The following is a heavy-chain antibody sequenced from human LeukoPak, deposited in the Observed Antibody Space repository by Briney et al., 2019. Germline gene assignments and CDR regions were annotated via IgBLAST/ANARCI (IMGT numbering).Heavy chain of an antibody. D-gene: IGHD1-26*01. J-gene: IGHJ4*02. CDR2: ISSSNSYI. CDR1: GFTFSSYS. V-gene: IGHV3-21*01. CDR3: ARDGIVGATAFDY. Sequence: GGSLRLSCAASGFTFSSYSMNWVRQAPGKGLEWVSSISSSNSYIDYADSVKGRFTIARDNAKNSLYLQMNSLRAEDTAVYYCARDGIVGATAFDYWGQGTLVTVPS.